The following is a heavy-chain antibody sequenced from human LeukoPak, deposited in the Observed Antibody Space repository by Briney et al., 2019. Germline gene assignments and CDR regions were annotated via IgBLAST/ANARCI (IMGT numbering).Heavy chain of an antibody. V-gene: IGHV3-53*01. Sequence: HPGRSLRLSCAPAGFIVSGNYIGWVRQAPGKGLGWVSVIYSGGKTNYSDSGKGRFTISRDNSNNTLYRQINGLKAEDTAVYYCARMSRAAFEIWGQGTMVTVSS. CDR1: GFIVSGNY. J-gene: IGHJ3*02. D-gene: IGHD5/OR15-5a*01. CDR3: ARMSRAAFEI. CDR2: IYSGGKT.